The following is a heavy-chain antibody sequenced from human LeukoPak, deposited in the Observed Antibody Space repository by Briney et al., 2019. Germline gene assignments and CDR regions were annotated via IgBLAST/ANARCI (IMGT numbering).Heavy chain of an antibody. Sequence: PSGGSLRLSCAASGFTFSSYWMTWVRQAPGKGLEWVANIKQDGSEKYYVDSVRGRFTMSRDNAQNSLYLQMNSLRAEDTAVYYCATLITSWNYFDYWGQGTLVTVPS. J-gene: IGHJ4*02. CDR2: IKQDGSEK. V-gene: IGHV3-7*05. CDR3: ATLITSWNYFDY. CDR1: GFTFSSYW. D-gene: IGHD5-12*01.